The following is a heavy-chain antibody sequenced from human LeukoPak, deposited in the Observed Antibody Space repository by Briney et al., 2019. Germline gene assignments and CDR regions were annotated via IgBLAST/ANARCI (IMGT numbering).Heavy chain of an antibody. CDR1: GGSFSGYY. CDR2: INHSGST. Sequence: ESSETLSLTCAVYGGSFSGYYWSWIRQPPGKGLEWIGEINHSGSTNYNPSLKSRVTISVDTSRNQFSLKLSSVTAADTAVYYCARGLWVTIFGVQYYYYYMDVWGKGTTVTVSS. CDR3: ARGLWVTIFGVQYYYYYMDV. D-gene: IGHD3-3*01. J-gene: IGHJ6*03. V-gene: IGHV4-34*01.